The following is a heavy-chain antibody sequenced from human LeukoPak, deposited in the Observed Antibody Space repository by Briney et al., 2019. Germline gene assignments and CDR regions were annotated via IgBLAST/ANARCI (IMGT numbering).Heavy chain of an antibody. Sequence: SQTLSLTCAISGDIVSTNSAAWNWIRQSPSRGLEWLVRTYYRSKLYNDYAVSVKDRITINPDTSKNQFSLRLNSVTPEDTAVYYCARDLSTAAAVDYWGQGTLVTVSS. CDR3: ARDLSTAAAVDY. V-gene: IGHV6-1*01. D-gene: IGHD6-13*01. J-gene: IGHJ4*02. CDR1: GDIVSTNSAA. CDR2: TYYRSKLYN.